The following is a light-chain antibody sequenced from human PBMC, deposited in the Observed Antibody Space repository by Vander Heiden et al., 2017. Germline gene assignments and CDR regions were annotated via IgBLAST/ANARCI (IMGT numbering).Light chain of an antibody. J-gene: IGKJ3*01. V-gene: IGKV2-28*01. Sequence: DIMLTQSPPPLPVPPGAPAPTSCRSSQSRLHSTGSIYWDWYLQKPGQSPQLLIYWGYKRASGVPDRFSGSGSGTDFTLKISRVEAEDVGVYYCMQDIQTVFTFGPGTKVDIK. CDR2: WGY. CDR1: QSRLHSTGSIY. CDR3: MQDIQTVFT.